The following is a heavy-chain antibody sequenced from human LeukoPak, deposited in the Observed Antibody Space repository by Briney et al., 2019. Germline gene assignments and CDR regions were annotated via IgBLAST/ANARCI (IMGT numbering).Heavy chain of an antibody. CDR2: ISYDGSNK. Sequence: PGGSLRLSCAGSGFSFSTYGMTWVRQAPGKGLEWVAVISYDGSNKYYADSVKGRFTISRDNSKNTLYLQMNSLRAEDTAVYYCARDGSSGWYRGSYYFDYWGQGTLVTVSS. V-gene: IGHV3-30*03. D-gene: IGHD6-19*01. CDR3: ARDGSSGWYRGSYYFDY. CDR1: GFSFSTYG. J-gene: IGHJ4*02.